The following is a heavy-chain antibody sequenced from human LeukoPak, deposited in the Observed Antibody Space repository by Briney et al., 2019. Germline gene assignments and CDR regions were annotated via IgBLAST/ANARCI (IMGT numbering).Heavy chain of an antibody. CDR3: ARVGGAILLVGEDGMDV. CDR1: GFTFSSYA. CDR2: ISGSGGST. V-gene: IGHV3-23*01. J-gene: IGHJ6*02. D-gene: IGHD2-15*01. Sequence: GGSLRLSCAASGFTFSSYAMSWVRQAPGKGLEWVSAISGSGGSTYYADSVKGRFTISRDNAKNSLYLQINSLRAEDTAVYYCARVGGAILLVGEDGMDVWGQGTTVTVSS.